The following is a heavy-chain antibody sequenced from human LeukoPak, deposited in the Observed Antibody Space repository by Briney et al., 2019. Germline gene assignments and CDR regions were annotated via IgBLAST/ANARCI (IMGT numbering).Heavy chain of an antibody. CDR2: INSDGTNT. CDR1: GFTFSVYW. V-gene: IGHV3-74*01. CDR3: ARVTRYTYGSGDY. J-gene: IGHJ4*02. D-gene: IGHD5-18*01. Sequence: GGSLRLSCAASGFTFSVYWMHWVRQAPGKGLVWVSRINSDGTNTTYADSVKGRFTISRDNAKNTLYLQMNSLRAEDTAVYYCARVTRYTYGSGDYWGQGTLLIVSS.